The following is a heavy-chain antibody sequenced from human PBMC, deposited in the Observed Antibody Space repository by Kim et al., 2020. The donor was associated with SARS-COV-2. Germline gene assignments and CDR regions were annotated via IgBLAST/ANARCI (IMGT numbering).Heavy chain of an antibody. CDR2: VSAYNGNT. CDR1: GYVFTSFG. J-gene: IGHJ4*02. V-gene: IGHV1-18*04. Sequence: ASVKVSCKASGYVFTSFGISWVRQAPGQGLEWVGWVSAYNGNTNYTQRFQGRVTMTTETSTTTAYMELKNLRSDDTATYYCAREYHFDSSGLGRFWGQGTLVTVSS. D-gene: IGHD3-22*01. CDR3: AREYHFDSSGLGRF.